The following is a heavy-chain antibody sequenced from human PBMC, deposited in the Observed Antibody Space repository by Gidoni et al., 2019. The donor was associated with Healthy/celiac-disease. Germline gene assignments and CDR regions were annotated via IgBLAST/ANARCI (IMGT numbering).Heavy chain of an antibody. CDR3: VRFGATLYFDY. V-gene: IGHV3-21*01. Sequence: EVQLVESGGGLVKPGGSLRLSCAASGFTFRSYSMNWVRQAPGKGLEWVSTISSSSSYIYYADSVKGRFTISRDNAKNSLYLQMNSLRAEDTAVYYCVRFGATLYFDYWGQGTLVTVSS. CDR1: GFTFRSYS. CDR2: ISSSSSYI. D-gene: IGHD1-26*01. J-gene: IGHJ4*02.